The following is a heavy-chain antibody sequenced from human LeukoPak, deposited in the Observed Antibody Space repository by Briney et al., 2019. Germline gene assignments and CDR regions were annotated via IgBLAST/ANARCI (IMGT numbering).Heavy chain of an antibody. V-gene: IGHV4-31*03. CDR1: GGSISSGGYY. D-gene: IGHD2-21*01. J-gene: IGHJ4*02. CDR3: ARASWGLGHFDY. Sequence: PSQTLSLTCTVAGGSISSGGYYWSWIRQHPGKGLEWIGYIYYSGSTYYNPSLKSRVTISVDTSKNQFSLKLSSVTAADTAVYYCARASWGLGHFDYWGQGTLVTVSS. CDR2: IYYSGST.